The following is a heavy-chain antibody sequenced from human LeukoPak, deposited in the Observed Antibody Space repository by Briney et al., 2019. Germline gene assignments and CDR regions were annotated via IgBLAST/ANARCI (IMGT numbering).Heavy chain of an antibody. D-gene: IGHD2-15*01. CDR3: ARDRRGWSSRPNAFDI. J-gene: IGHJ3*02. CDR1: GFTFSDYY. CDR2: ISSSGSTI. Sequence: GGSLRLSCAASGFTFSDYYMSWIRQAPGKGLEWVSYISSSGSTIYYADSVKGRFTISRDNAKNSLYLQMNSLRAEDTAVYYCARDRRGWSSRPNAFDIWGQGTMVTVSS. V-gene: IGHV3-11*04.